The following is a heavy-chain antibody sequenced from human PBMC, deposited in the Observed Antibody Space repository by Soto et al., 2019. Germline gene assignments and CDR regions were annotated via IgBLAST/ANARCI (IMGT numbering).Heavy chain of an antibody. J-gene: IGHJ6*03. CDR3: ARVGTGYSRGDYYYYYMDV. V-gene: IGHV3-66*01. Sequence: EVQLVESGGGLVQPGGSLRLSCAASGFTVSSNYMSWVRQAPGKGLEWVSVIYSGGSTYYADSVKGRFTISRDNSKNTLYLQMNSLRAEDTAVYYCARVGTGYSRGDYYYYYMDVWGKGTTVTVSS. D-gene: IGHD6-19*01. CDR1: GFTVSSNY. CDR2: IYSGGST.